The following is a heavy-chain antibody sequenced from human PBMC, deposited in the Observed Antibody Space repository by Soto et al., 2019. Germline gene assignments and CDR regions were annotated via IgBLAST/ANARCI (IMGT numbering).Heavy chain of an antibody. CDR2: IIPIFGTA. Sequence: QVQLVQSGAEVKKPGSSVKVSCKASGGTFSSYAISWVRQAPGQGLEWMGGIIPIFGTANYAQKFQGRVTLTADESTSTAYMELSSLRSEDTAVYYCARTSIAVAGGYYYYGMDVWGQGTTVTVSS. CDR3: ARTSIAVAGGYYYYGMDV. J-gene: IGHJ6*02. D-gene: IGHD6-19*01. V-gene: IGHV1-69*12. CDR1: GGTFSSYA.